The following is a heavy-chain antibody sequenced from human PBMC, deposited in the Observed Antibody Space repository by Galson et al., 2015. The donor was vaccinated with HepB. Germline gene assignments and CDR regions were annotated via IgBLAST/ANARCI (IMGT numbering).Heavy chain of an antibody. CDR2: VNPDGSQI. CDR3: VSWVGASY. CDR1: GFTFSSAW. J-gene: IGHJ4*02. Sequence: LRLSCAVAGFTFSSAWMSWLRLAPGKGLEWVAHVNPDGSQIYYVDSVKGRFTISRDNTRSFLYLQMSSLRGEDSALYYCVSWVGASYWGQGTLVTVSS. V-gene: IGHV3-7*03. D-gene: IGHD3-3*01.